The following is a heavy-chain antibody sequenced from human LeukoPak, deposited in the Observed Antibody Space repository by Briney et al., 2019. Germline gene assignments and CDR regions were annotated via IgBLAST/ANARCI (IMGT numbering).Heavy chain of an antibody. Sequence: GGSLRLSCAASGFTFSSYGMHWVRQAPGKGLEGVAVIWYDGSNKYYPVSVQGRFTISRDNSKNTLYLQVNSLRAEDTAVYYCARDRSMSGWYIDLWGRGTLVTVSS. CDR2: IWYDGSNK. CDR3: ARDRSMSGWYIDL. V-gene: IGHV3-33*01. D-gene: IGHD2/OR15-2a*01. J-gene: IGHJ2*01. CDR1: GFTFSSYG.